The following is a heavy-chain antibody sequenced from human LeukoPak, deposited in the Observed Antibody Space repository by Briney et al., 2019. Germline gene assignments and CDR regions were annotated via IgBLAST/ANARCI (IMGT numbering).Heavy chain of an antibody. CDR1: GFTFSSYA. CDR2: ISYDGSNK. CDR3: ARTWEEYYFDY. J-gene: IGHJ4*02. Sequence: GGSLRLFCAASGFTFSSYAMHWVRQAPGKGLEWVAVISYDGSNKYYADSVKGRFTISRDNSKNTLYLQMNSLRAEDTAVYYCARTWEEYYFDYWGQGTLVTVSS. D-gene: IGHD1-26*01. V-gene: IGHV3-30*04.